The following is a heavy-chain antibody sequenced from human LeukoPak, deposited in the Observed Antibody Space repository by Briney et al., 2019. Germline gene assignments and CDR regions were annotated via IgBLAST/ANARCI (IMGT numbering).Heavy chain of an antibody. Sequence: SETLSLTCTVSGGSISSYYWSWIRQPPGKGLEWIGYIYYSGSTNYNPSLTSRVTISVDTSKNQFSLKLSSVTAADTAVYYCARSGGKAREDYWGQGTLVTVSS. CDR3: ARSGGKAREDY. CDR2: IYYSGST. CDR1: GGSISSYY. V-gene: IGHV4-59*01. J-gene: IGHJ4*02. D-gene: IGHD6-13*01.